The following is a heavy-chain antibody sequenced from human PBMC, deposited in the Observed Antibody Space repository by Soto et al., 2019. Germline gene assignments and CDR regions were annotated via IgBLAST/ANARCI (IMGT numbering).Heavy chain of an antibody. CDR3: ARDRGAGDYYYGMDV. D-gene: IGHD1-1*01. V-gene: IGHV3-33*01. J-gene: IGHJ6*02. CDR1: GLTFSSYG. CDR2: IWCDGSKK. Sequence: QVQLVESGGDVVQPGRSLRLSCAASGLTFSSYGMYWVRQAPGKGLEWVALIWCDGSKKYYADTVKGRFTISRDNSKNTLYLQMNSLRAEDTAVYYCARDRGAGDYYYGMDVWGQGTTVTVSS.